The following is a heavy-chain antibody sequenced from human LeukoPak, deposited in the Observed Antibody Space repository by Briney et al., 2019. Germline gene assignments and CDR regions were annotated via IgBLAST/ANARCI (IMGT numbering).Heavy chain of an antibody. Sequence: GGSLRLSCAASGFTFSSYNMNWVRQAPGRGLEWLSYISRSGDTIDYADSVKGRFTISRDNSKNTLYLQMNSLRAEDTAVYYCARGLAVAGTGDAFDIWGQGTMVTVSS. J-gene: IGHJ3*02. V-gene: IGHV3-48*01. CDR2: ISRSGDTI. D-gene: IGHD6-19*01. CDR1: GFTFSSYN. CDR3: ARGLAVAGTGDAFDI.